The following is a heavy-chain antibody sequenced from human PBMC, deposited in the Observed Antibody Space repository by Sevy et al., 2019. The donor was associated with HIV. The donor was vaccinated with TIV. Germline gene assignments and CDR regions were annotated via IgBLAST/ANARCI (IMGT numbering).Heavy chain of an antibody. V-gene: IGHV3-23*01. CDR1: GYSFSSYA. Sequence: GGSLRLSCVVSGYSFSSYAISWVRQAPGKGLEWVSTINGRGGSTYYADSVKGRFTISRDNPKNTLSLQMINLRVDDTAIYYCARPSPRIAAAASAFYDNWGQGTLVTVSS. J-gene: IGHJ4*02. CDR3: ARPSPRIAAAASAFYDN. CDR2: INGRGGST. D-gene: IGHD6-13*01.